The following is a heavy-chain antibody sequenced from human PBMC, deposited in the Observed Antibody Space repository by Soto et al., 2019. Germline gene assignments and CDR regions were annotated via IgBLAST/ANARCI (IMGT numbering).Heavy chain of an antibody. D-gene: IGHD6-13*01. CDR2: VNTNSDDT. V-gene: IGHV1-8*01. Sequence: ASVKVSCKTSGYTFTSYDINWVRHSPGQGLEWVGWVNTNSDDTRSAQKFRGRLTLTRDKSMRAVYMKLSNLRPDDTAVYYCAREWSAAGHFYGMDVWGQGTTVTVSS. J-gene: IGHJ6*02. CDR3: AREWSAAGHFYGMDV. CDR1: GYTFTSYD.